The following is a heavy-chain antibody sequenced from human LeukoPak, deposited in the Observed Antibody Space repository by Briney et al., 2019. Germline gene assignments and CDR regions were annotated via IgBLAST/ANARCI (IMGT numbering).Heavy chain of an antibody. CDR3: ATSTGGYSDLYFHY. D-gene: IGHD3-22*01. CDR1: GYTFTAYG. J-gene: IGHJ4*02. V-gene: IGHV1-18*01. Sequence: ASVKVSRKASGYTFTAYGISWVRQAPGQGLEWMGWISGYNGDTKYAQRFEGRVTMTTDTSTTTAFMDLRSLRSDDTAVYFCATSTGGYSDLYFHYWGQGTLVYVSS. CDR2: ISGYNGDT.